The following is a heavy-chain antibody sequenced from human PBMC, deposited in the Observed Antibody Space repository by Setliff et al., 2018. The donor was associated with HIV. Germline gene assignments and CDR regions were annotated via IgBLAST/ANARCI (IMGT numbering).Heavy chain of an antibody. D-gene: IGHD6-19*01. CDR2: IYTSGST. J-gene: IGHJ4*02. CDR1: GGSISSGSYH. V-gene: IGHV4-61*09. Sequence: SETLSLTCTVSGGSISSGSYHWSWIRQPAGKGLEWVGHIYTSGSTNYNPSLKSRVTISVDTSTNQFSLKLSSVTAADTAVYYCARGRRSSGWYVYHWGQGALVTVSS. CDR3: ARGRRSSGWYVYH.